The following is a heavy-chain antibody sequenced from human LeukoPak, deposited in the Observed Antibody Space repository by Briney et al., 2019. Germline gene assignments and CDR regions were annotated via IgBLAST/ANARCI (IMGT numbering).Heavy chain of an antibody. Sequence: SVKVSCKASGGTFSSYAISWVRQAPGQGLEWTGRIIPIFGTANYAQKFQGRVTITTDESTSTAYMELSSLRSEDTAVYYCARVPEYDSSGYYPYYFDYWGQGTLVTVSS. CDR3: ARVPEYDSSGYYPYYFDY. CDR2: IIPIFGTA. J-gene: IGHJ4*02. CDR1: GGTFSSYA. D-gene: IGHD3-22*01. V-gene: IGHV1-69*05.